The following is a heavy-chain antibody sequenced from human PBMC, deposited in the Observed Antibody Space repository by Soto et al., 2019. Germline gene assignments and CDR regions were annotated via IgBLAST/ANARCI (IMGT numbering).Heavy chain of an antibody. CDR1: SGSISSSNW. V-gene: IGHV4-4*02. CDR3: ARLGGYGYSTTNWLDP. D-gene: IGHD3-22*01. Sequence: QVQLQESGPGLVKPSGTLSLTCAVSSGSISSSNWWSCVRQPPGKGLEWIGEIYHSGSTNYNPSLKSRVTISVDKSKNQFSLKLSSVTAADTAVYYCARLGGYGYSTTNWLDPWGQGTLVTVSS. J-gene: IGHJ5*02. CDR2: IYHSGST.